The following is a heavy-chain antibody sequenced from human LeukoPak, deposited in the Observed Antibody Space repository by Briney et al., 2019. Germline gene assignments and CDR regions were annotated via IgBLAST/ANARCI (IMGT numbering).Heavy chain of an antibody. V-gene: IGHV3-33*08. Sequence: PGRSLRLSCAASGFTFSSYGMHWVRQAPGKGLEWVAVIWYDGSNKYYADSVKGRFTISRDNSKNTLYLQMNSLRAEDTAVYYCARDRQYSSSWRIFDYWGQGTLVTVSS. D-gene: IGHD6-13*01. CDR1: GFTFSSYG. J-gene: IGHJ4*02. CDR2: IWYDGSNK. CDR3: ARDRQYSSSWRIFDY.